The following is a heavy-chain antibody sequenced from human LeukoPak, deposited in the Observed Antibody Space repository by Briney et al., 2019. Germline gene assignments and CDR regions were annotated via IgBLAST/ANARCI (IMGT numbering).Heavy chain of an antibody. Sequence: PSETLSLTCTVSGGSISSYYWGWIRQPPGKGLEWIGSIYHSGSTYYNPSLKSRVTISVDTSKNQFSLKLSSVTAADTAVYYCARLRWSPHPFDYWGQGTLVTVSS. CDR1: GGSISSYY. CDR2: IYHSGST. D-gene: IGHD4-23*01. CDR3: ARLRWSPHPFDY. V-gene: IGHV4-38-2*02. J-gene: IGHJ4*02.